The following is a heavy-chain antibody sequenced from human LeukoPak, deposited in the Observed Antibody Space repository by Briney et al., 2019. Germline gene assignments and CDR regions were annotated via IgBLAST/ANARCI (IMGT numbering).Heavy chain of an antibody. Sequence: GGSLRLSCAASGFTFSNYWMSWVRQAPGKGLEWVANIKQDGSEKYYVDSVKGRFTISRDNAKNSLYLQMNSLRAEDTAVYYCARDPGYSYGSNWFDPWGQGTLVTVSS. CDR3: ARDPGYSYGSNWFDP. D-gene: IGHD5-18*01. J-gene: IGHJ5*02. CDR1: GFTFSNYW. CDR2: IKQDGSEK. V-gene: IGHV3-7*01.